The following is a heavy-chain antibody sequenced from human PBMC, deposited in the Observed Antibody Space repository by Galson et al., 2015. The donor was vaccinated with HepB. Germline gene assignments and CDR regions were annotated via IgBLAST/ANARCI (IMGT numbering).Heavy chain of an antibody. J-gene: IGHJ4*02. CDR2: IKQDGSEK. CDR1: GFTISSYW. CDR3: ARDAYATGSLDY. D-gene: IGHD2-2*01. V-gene: IGHV3-7*01. Sequence: SLRLSCAASGFTISSYWMNWVRQAPGKGLEWVGNIKQDGSEKYYADSVKGRFTISRDNAKSSLALQMKSLRVEDTAVYLCARDAYATGSLDYWGQGTLVTVSS.